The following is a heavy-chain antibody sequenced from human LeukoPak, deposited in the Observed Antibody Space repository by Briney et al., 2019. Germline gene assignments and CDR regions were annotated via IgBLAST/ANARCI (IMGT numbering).Heavy chain of an antibody. CDR2: IYHSGST. V-gene: IGHV4-30-2*01. J-gene: IGHJ4*02. D-gene: IGHD3-22*01. CDR3: AGGVKDCDSPNFDY. Sequence: SETLSLTCAVSGASISSGGYSWSWIRQPPGKGLEWIGYIYHSGSTYYNPSLKSRVTISVDRSKNQYSLKLSSVTAADTAVYYCAGGVKDCDSPNFDYWGQGTLVTVSS. CDR1: GASISSGGYS.